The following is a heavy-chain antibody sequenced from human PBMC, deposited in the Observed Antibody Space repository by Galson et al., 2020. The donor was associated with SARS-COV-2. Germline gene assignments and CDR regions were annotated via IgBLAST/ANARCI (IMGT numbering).Heavy chain of an antibody. CDR1: RFSLNNRMG. D-gene: IGHD2-15*01. J-gene: IGHJ6*02. V-gene: IGHV2-26*01. Sequence: ESGPTLVKTTETLTLTCTVSRFSLNNRMGVSWIRQPPGKALEWLAYIFSNDGKSYSTSLKSRLTISKDTSKSQVVLTMTNMDPADTATYYCARTRTRMLRWLWYYDMDVWGQGTTVTVSS. CDR2: IFSNDGK. CDR3: ARTRTRMLRWLWYYDMDV.